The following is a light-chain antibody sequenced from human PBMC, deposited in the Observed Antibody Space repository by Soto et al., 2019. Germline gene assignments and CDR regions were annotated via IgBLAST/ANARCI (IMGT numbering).Light chain of an antibody. V-gene: IGLV2-14*01. CDR3: SSYTSSGTVV. J-gene: IGLJ2*01. CDR1: SSDVGGYNF. CDR2: DVN. Sequence: QSALTQPASVSGSPGQSITISCTGTSSDVGGYNFVSWFQQHPGKAPKLLIYDVNSRPSGVSDRLSGSKSGNTASLTISGLQAEDEADYYCSSYTSSGTVVFGGGTKLTVL.